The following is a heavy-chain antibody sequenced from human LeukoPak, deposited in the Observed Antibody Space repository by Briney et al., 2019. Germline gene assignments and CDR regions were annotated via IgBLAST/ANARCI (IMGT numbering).Heavy chain of an antibody. CDR1: GGSISSGGYY. D-gene: IGHD3-10*01. V-gene: IGHV4-31*03. CDR3: ARDREYYGSGSYSNWFDP. Sequence: SETLSLTCTVSGGSISSGGYYWSWIRQHPGKGLEWIGYIYYSGSTYYNPSLKSRVTISVGTSKNQFSLKLSSVTAADTAVYYCARDREYYGSGSYSNWFDPWGQGTLVTVSS. J-gene: IGHJ5*02. CDR2: IYYSGST.